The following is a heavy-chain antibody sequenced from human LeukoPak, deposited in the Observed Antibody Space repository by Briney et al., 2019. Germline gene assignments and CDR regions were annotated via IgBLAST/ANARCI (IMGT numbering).Heavy chain of an antibody. D-gene: IGHD3-22*01. CDR2: IYYSGST. V-gene: IGHV4-59*01. CDR1: GGSISSYY. CDR3: ARDKGEYHDSSGYLDY. Sequence: PSETLSLTCTVSGGSISSYYWSWIRQPPGKGLEWIGYIYYSGSTNYNPSLKSRVTISVDTSKSQFSLKLSSVTAADTAVYYCARDKGEYHDSSGYLDYWGQGTLVTVSS. J-gene: IGHJ4*02.